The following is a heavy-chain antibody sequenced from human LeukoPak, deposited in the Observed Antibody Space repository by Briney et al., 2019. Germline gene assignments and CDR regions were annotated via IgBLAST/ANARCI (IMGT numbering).Heavy chain of an antibody. D-gene: IGHD1-26*01. J-gene: IGHJ3*02. CDR1: GGSISSYY. CDR3: ARESGGSPDHDAFDI. CDR2: IYYSGST. Sequence: SETLSLTCTVSGGSISSYYWSWIRQPPGKGLEWIGYIYYSGSTNYNPSLKSRVTISVDTSKNQISLKLSSVTAADTAVYYCARESGGSPDHDAFDIWGQGTMVTVSS. V-gene: IGHV4-59*01.